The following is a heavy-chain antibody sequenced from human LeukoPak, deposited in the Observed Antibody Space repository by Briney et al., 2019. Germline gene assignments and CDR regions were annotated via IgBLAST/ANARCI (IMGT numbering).Heavy chain of an antibody. CDR1: GFTFSDYY. CDR2: ISSSGSTI. J-gene: IGHJ3*02. CDR3: ASPITMIVVVTANPYDAFDI. Sequence: KPGGSLRLSCAASGFTFSDYYMSWIRQAPGKGLEWVSYISSSGSTIYYADSVKGRFPISRDNAKNSLYLQMNSLRAEDTAVYYCASPITMIVVVTANPYDAFDIWGQGTMVTVSS. D-gene: IGHD3-22*01. V-gene: IGHV3-11*01.